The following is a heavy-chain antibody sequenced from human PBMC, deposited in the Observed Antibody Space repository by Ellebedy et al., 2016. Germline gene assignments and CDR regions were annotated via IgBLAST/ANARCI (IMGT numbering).Heavy chain of an antibody. CDR1: GYTFTSHW. J-gene: IGHJ4*02. D-gene: IGHD6-19*01. CDR3: VRQRQASSGWYGGEF. V-gene: IGHV5-10-1*01. CDR2: IDPSDSYS. Sequence: GESLKISCSGFGYTFTSHWISWVRQVPGKGLEWMGRIDPSDSYSNYRPSLKGHVSISADKSTNTAYLQWSSLRASDTAMYYCVRQRQASSGWYGGEFWGQGTLVTVSS.